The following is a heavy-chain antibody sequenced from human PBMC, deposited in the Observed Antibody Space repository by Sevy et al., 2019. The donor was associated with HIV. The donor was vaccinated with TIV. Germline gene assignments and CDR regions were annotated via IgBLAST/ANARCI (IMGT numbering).Heavy chain of an antibody. V-gene: IGHV4-59*08. J-gene: IGHJ4*02. CDR3: AGENAWDRGHS. D-gene: IGHD1-26*01. Sequence: SETLSLTCTVSGGSITSLYWNWIRQPPGKGLEWIANIYYNGHINYNPSLKSRVTLSLDTSKNQFSLRLSSVTAADTAMYYCAGENAWDRGHSWGQATLVTVSS. CDR2: IYYNGHI. CDR1: GGSITSLY.